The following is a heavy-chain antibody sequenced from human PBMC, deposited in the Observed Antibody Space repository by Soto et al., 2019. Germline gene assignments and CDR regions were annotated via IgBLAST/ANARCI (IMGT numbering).Heavy chain of an antibody. V-gene: IGHV4-34*01. CDR1: DAPFRAYY. D-gene: IGHD3-16*01. CDR2: IDHSGNI. CDR3: TRWGGNYGYAIYNRHRIDV. Sequence: PSETLSLTCPVSDAPFRAYYWSWTRQPPGKGLEWIGEIDHSGNINFRPSLESRVTISLDASTNQISLKLSSVTAADTAVYYCTRWGGNYGYAIYNRHRIDVSGRWNTVT. J-gene: IGHJ6*03.